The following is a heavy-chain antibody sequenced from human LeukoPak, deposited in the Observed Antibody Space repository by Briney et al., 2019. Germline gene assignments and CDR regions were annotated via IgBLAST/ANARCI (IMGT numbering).Heavy chain of an antibody. V-gene: IGHV3-21*01. Sequence: GGSLRLSCAASGFTVSSNYMSWVRQAAGKGLEWVSSISSSSSYIYYADSVKGRFTISRDNAKNSLYLQMNSLRAEDTAVYYCARDRNSSSWFGGYWGQGTLVTVSS. CDR2: ISSSSSYI. CDR1: GFTVSSNY. D-gene: IGHD6-13*01. CDR3: ARDRNSSSWFGGY. J-gene: IGHJ4*02.